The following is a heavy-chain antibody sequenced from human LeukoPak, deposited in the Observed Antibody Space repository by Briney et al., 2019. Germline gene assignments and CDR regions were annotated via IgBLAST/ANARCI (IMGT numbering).Heavy chain of an antibody. CDR2: IWYDGSNK. CDR1: GFTLSSYG. V-gene: IGHV3-33*06. CDR3: AKNLYYYYYYIDV. Sequence: PGGSLRLSCAASGFTLSSYGMHWVRQAPGKGLEWVAVIWYDGSNKYYADSVKGRFTISRDNSKNTLYLQMNSLRAEDTAVYYCAKNLYYYYYYIDVWSKGTTVTVSS. J-gene: IGHJ6*03.